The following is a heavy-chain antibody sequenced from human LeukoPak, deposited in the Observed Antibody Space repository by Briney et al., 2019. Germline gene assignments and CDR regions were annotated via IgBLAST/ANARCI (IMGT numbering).Heavy chain of an antibody. J-gene: IGHJ4*02. CDR2: INTNSGGR. D-gene: IGHD1-1*01. V-gene: IGHV1-2*02. CDR1: GYTFTGYY. CDR3: AREGVDWNHSVYYFDY. Sequence: ATVKVSCKASGYTFTGYYMHWVRQAPGQGLEWMGWINTNSGGRNYAQKFQGRVTMTRDTSISTAYMELSRLRSDDTAVYYCAREGVDWNHSVYYFDYWGQGTLVTVPS.